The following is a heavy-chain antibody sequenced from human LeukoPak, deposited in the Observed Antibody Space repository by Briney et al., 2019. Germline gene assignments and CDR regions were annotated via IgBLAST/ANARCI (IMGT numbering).Heavy chain of an antibody. CDR3: AKDARAMNYYFFYYMDV. Sequence: GGSLRLSCAGSGFTLSSYWMSWVRQAPGKGLEWVANMKPDGRGKYNVDSVKGRFTISRDNAKNSLYLQMNSLRAEDTAVYYCAKDARAMNYYFFYYMDVWGKGTTVLISS. J-gene: IGHJ6*03. V-gene: IGHV3-7*03. CDR2: MKPDGRGK. CDR1: GFTLSSYW.